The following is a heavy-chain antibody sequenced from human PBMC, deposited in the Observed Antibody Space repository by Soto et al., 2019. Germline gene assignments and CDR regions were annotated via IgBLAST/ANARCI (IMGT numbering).Heavy chain of an antibody. D-gene: IGHD2-2*01. CDR1: GFTFSSYG. V-gene: IGHV3-30*18. Sequence: GGSLRLSCAASGFTFSSYGMHWVRQAPGKGLEWVAVISYDGSNKYYADSVKGRFTISRDNSKNTLYLQMNSLRAEDTAVYYCAKDPGCSTSCPLKWFGEPLRYYFDYWGQGTLVTVSS. J-gene: IGHJ4*02. CDR2: ISYDGSNK. CDR3: AKDPGCSTSCPLKWFGEPLRYYFDY.